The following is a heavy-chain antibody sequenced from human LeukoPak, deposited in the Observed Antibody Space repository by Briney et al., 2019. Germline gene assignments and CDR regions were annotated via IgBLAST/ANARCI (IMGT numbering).Heavy chain of an antibody. Sequence: ASVKVACKASGYTFTSYGISWVRQAPGQGLEWMGWISAYNGNTNYAQKRQGRVTMTTDTSTSTAYMELRRLRSDDTAVYYCARDHSFSDYVWGSYRSDENSDYWGQGTLVTVSS. V-gene: IGHV1-18*01. D-gene: IGHD3-16*02. J-gene: IGHJ4*02. CDR3: ARDHSFSDYVWGSYRSDENSDY. CDR2: ISAYNGNT. CDR1: GYTFTSYG.